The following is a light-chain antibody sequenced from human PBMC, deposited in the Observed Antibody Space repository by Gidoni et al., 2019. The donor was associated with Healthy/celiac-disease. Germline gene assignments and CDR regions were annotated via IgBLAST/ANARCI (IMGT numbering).Light chain of an antibody. CDR3: QQSYSTRIFT. V-gene: IGKV1-39*01. CDR2: ATS. Sequence: DIQMTQSPSSLSASVGDRVTITCRASQSISSYLNWYQQKPGKAPKLLIYATSSLQSGVPSRFSGCGSGTDFTLTISSLQPEDFATYYCQQSYSTRIFTFGPGTKVDIK. J-gene: IGKJ3*01. CDR1: QSISSY.